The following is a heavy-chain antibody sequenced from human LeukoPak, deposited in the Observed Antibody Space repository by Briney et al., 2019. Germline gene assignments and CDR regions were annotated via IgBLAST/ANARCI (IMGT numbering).Heavy chain of an antibody. CDR2: IHQSGSA. Sequence: SETLSLTCAVSGYSSSSGYYWGWIRQPPGKGLEWIGSIHQSGSAYYNPSLKSRVTISVDTSKNQFSLKLSSVTAADTAVYYCARRSLGTIDYWGQGTLVTVSS. CDR3: ARRSLGTIDY. CDR1: GYSSSSGYY. V-gene: IGHV4-38-2*01. J-gene: IGHJ4*02. D-gene: IGHD3/OR15-3a*01.